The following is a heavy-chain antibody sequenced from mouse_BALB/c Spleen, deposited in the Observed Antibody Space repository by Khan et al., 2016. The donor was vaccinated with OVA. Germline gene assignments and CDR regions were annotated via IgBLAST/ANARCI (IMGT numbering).Heavy chain of an antibody. D-gene: IGHD1-1*01. V-gene: IGHV3-5*02. CDR3: ARDYGSLYWYFDV. CDR2: IYYSGTV. CDR1: GIYINSGNYR. Sequence: EVQLQESGPGLVKPSQTVSLTCTVTGIYINSGNYRWSWIRQFPGNNLEWIGNIYYSGTVTYNPSLTNRTTITRATSKNPFLLVMNSLTAEDTATYYGARDYGSLYWYFDVWGAGTTVTVSS. J-gene: IGHJ1*01.